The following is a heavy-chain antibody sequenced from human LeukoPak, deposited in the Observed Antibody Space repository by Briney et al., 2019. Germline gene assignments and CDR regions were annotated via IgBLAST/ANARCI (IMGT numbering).Heavy chain of an antibody. CDR1: GFTFSSYG. CDR2: IRYDGSNK. Sequence: PGGSLRLSCAASGFTFSSYGMHWVRQAPGKGLEWVAFIRYDGSNKYYADSVKGRFTISRDNSKNTLYLQMNSLRAEDTAVYYCAKARDIVVVPAAPFDYWGQGTLVTVSS. V-gene: IGHV3-30*02. D-gene: IGHD2-2*01. CDR3: AKARDIVVVPAAPFDY. J-gene: IGHJ4*02.